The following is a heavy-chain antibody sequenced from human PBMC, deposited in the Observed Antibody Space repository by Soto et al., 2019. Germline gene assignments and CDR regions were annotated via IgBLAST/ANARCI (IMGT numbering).Heavy chain of an antibody. CDR1: GFTFSSYA. Sequence: PGGSLRLSCAASGFTFSSYAMSWVRQAPGKGLEWVSAISGSGGSTYYADSVKGRFTISRDNSKNTLYLQMNSLRAEDTAVYYCAKSPHRGYFDWLLLDYWGQGTLVTAPQ. V-gene: IGHV3-23*01. D-gene: IGHD3-9*01. J-gene: IGHJ4*02. CDR3: AKSPHRGYFDWLLLDY. CDR2: ISGSGGST.